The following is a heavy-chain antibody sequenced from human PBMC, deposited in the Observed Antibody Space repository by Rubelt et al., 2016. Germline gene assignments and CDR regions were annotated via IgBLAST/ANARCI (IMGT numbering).Heavy chain of an antibody. CDR1: GGSISSYY. D-gene: IGHD5-18*01. V-gene: IGHV4-59*08. Sequence: QVQLRESGPGLVKPSETLSLTCTGSGGSISSYYWSWNRQPPGKGLEWIGESYYRGNTNYNPSSRGGVTISVDTSKNQFSRKLSSVTAADTAVYYCARAMGSSWIHYYYGMDVWGQGTTVTVSS. J-gene: IGHJ6*02. CDR3: ARAMGSSWIHYYYGMDV. CDR2: SYYRGNT.